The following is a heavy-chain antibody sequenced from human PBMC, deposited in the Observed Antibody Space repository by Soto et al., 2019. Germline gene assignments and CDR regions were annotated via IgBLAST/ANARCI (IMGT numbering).Heavy chain of an antibody. Sequence: LRLSCAASGFTFSDFAMSWVRQAPGKGLEWVSSISGSGGTIYYADSVKGRFTISRDNSKNTLYLQMETLRADDTALYYCVKLMGSGWYLHYRGQGPLVTVSS. CDR2: ISGSGGTI. J-gene: IGHJ4*02. CDR1: GFTFSDFA. D-gene: IGHD6-25*01. V-gene: IGHV3-23*01. CDR3: VKLMGSGWYLHY.